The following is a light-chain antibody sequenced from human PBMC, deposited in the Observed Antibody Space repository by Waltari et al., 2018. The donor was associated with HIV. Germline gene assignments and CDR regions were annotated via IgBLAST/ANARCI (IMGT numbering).Light chain of an antibody. CDR2: GAS. Sequence: EIVMTQSPATLSVSPGERATLSCRASQSVSSNLAWYQQKPGQAPRRLSYGASTRATGIPARFSGSGSGTEFTLTISSLQSEDFAVYYCQQYNNWYTFGQGTKLEIK. CDR1: QSVSSN. J-gene: IGKJ2*01. CDR3: QQYNNWYT. V-gene: IGKV3-15*01.